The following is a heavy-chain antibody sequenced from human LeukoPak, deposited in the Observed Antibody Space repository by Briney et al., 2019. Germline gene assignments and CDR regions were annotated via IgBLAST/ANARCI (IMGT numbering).Heavy chain of an antibody. V-gene: IGHV1-8*03. J-gene: IGHJ4*02. CDR3: ATGYYYDSSGTYY. Sequence: ASVKVSCKASGYTFTSYDINWVRQASGQGLEWMGWMNPNSGNTGYAQKFQGRVTITRNTSISTAYMELSSLRSEDTAVYYCATGYYYDSSGTYYWGQGTLVTVSS. D-gene: IGHD3-22*01. CDR2: MNPNSGNT. CDR1: GYTFTSYD.